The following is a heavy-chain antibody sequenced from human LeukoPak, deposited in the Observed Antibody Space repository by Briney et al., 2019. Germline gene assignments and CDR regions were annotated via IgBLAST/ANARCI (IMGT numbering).Heavy chain of an antibody. CDR2: IIPIFGTA. CDR1: GGTFSSYA. J-gene: IGHJ4*02. CDR3: ARARLSYYDILTGYYPLYYYFDY. Sequence: ASVKVSCKASGGTFSSYAISWVRQAPGQGLEWMGGIIPIFGTANYAQKFQGRVTITADKSTSTAYMELSSLRSEDTAVYYCARARLSYYDILTGYYPLYYYFDYWGQGTLVTVSS. D-gene: IGHD3-9*01. V-gene: IGHV1-69*06.